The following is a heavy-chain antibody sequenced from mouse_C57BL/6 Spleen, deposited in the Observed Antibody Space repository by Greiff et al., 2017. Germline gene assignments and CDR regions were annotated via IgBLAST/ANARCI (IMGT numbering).Heavy chain of an antibody. CDR2: INPSNGGT. CDR3: ARPEGYYYGSSPHYYAMDY. J-gene: IGHJ4*01. V-gene: IGHV1-53*01. Sequence: VQLQQPGTELVKPGASVKLSCKASGYTFTSYWMHWVKQRPGQGLEWIGNINPSNGGTNYNEKFKSKATLTVDKSSSTAYMQLSSLTSEDSAVYYCARPEGYYYGSSPHYYAMDYWGQGTSVTVSS. D-gene: IGHD1-1*01. CDR1: GYTFTSYW.